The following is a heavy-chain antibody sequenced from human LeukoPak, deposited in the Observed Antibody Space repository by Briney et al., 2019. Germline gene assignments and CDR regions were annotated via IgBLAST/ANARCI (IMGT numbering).Heavy chain of an antibody. D-gene: IGHD5-18*01. V-gene: IGHV3-74*03. CDR1: GLTYRNYW. CDR3: ARGTERLPRSAFDI. J-gene: IGHJ3*02. CDR2: INGDGSSI. Sequence: PGGSLRLSCAASGLTYRNYWMHWVRQAPGKGLEWVSRINGDGSSITSVDSVKGRFTLSRDNAKNTLHLQMNSLRVEDTAVYYCARGTERLPRSAFDIWGQGTLVTVSS.